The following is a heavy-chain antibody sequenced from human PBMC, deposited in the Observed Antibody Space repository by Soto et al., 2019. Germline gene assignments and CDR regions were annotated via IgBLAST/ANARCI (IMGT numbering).Heavy chain of an antibody. V-gene: IGHV1-69*02. CDR2: VIPLLDVA. CDR1: GGTFSSYT. CDR3: ARAPYYYGSGSYPIDY. J-gene: IGHJ4*02. D-gene: IGHD3-10*01. Sequence: QVQLVQSGAEVKKPGSSVKVSCKASGGTFSSYTINWVRLAPGQGLEWMGRVIPLLDVANYAQKFQGRVTMTADKSTSTAYMELSSLRSEDTAVYYCARAPYYYGSGSYPIDYWGQGTLVTVSP.